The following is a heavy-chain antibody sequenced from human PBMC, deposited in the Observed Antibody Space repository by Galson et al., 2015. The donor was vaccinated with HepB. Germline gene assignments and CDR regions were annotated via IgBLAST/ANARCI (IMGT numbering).Heavy chain of an antibody. Sequence: ISSSGYYWGWIRQSPGRGLGWIGSINYNGRTYYNPSLNSRVTLSVDTSKNQFTLKLSSVTAADTTVYYCARHRYDILTGYYYNWFDPWGQGTLVTVSS. D-gene: IGHD3-9*01. CDR3: ARHRYDILTGYYYNWFDP. CDR2: INYNGRT. J-gene: IGHJ5*02. CDR1: ISSSGYY. V-gene: IGHV4-39*01.